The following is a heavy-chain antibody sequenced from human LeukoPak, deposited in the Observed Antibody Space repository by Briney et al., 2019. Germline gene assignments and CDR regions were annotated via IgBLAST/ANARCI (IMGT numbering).Heavy chain of an antibody. J-gene: IGHJ6*02. V-gene: IGHV4-59*01. Sequence: SETLSLTCTVSGGSMSGFFWTWIRQPPGRELEGVGSIYYSGSSTKYNPSLKSRVTISVDTSKSQFSLTLTSATAADTAVYYCARTSRHFYGSGTNLTPWPAGMDVWGQGTTVTVSS. D-gene: IGHD3-10*01. CDR2: IYYSGSST. CDR1: GGSMSGFF. CDR3: ARTSRHFYGSGTNLTPWPAGMDV.